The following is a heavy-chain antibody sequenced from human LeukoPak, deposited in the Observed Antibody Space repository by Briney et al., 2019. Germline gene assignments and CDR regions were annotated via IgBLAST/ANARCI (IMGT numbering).Heavy chain of an antibody. D-gene: IGHD2-15*01. V-gene: IGHV1-8*01. J-gene: IGHJ6*03. CDR2: MNPNSGNT. CDR1: GYTFTSYD. CDR3: ARGFFRLYCSGGSCYLSPRYYYYYYMDV. Sequence: ASVKVSCKASGYTFTSYDINWVRQATGQGLEWMGWMNPNSGNTGYAQKIQGRVTMTRNTSISTAYMELSSLRSEDTAVYYCARGFFRLYCSGGSCYLSPRYYYYYYMDVWGKGTTVTVSS.